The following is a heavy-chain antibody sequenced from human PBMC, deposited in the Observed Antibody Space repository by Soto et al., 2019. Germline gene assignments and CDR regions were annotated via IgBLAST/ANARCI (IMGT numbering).Heavy chain of an antibody. CDR1: DGSMNSDSYY. Sequence: SETLSLTCSVSDGSMNSDSYYWGWIRQPPGKGLEWIGVINYSGTTFHNVSLKSRVTMSVESSRNQLSLKLTSVTAADTAVYYCARLGGYVSVGYYYLWDSWGQGTLVTVSS. V-gene: IGHV4-39*01. J-gene: IGHJ4*02. CDR3: ARLGGYVSVGYYYLWDS. CDR2: INYSGTT. D-gene: IGHD3-22*01.